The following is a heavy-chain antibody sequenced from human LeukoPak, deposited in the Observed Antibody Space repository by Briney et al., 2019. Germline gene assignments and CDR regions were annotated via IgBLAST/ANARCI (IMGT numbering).Heavy chain of an antibody. D-gene: IGHD2-15*01. J-gene: IGHJ4*02. CDR1: GGSISSSSYY. Sequence: ETLSLTCTVSGGSISSSSYYWGWIRQPPGKGLEWVSSISGSGDNTYYADSVKGRLTISRDHSKNTLYLQMDSLRAEDTAIYYCAKLRSAVVAAAANYWGQGTLVTVSS. CDR2: ISGSGDNT. CDR3: AKLRSAVVAAAANY. V-gene: IGHV3-23*01.